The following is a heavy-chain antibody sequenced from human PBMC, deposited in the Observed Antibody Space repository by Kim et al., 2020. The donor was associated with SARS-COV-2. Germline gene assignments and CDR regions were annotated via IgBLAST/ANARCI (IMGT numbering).Heavy chain of an antibody. Sequence: YAEPVKGRLTNSRENSKNALYRQMNSLGAEDTAVYYCAREGIVGATSGMDVWGQGTTVTVSS. D-gene: IGHD1-26*01. J-gene: IGHJ6*02. V-gene: IGHV3-33*01. CDR3: AREGIVGATSGMDV.